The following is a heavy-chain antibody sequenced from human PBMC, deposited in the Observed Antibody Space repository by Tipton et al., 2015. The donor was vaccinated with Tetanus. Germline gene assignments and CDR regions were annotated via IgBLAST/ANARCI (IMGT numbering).Heavy chain of an antibody. J-gene: IGHJ2*01. CDR1: GGSISSSSYH. CDR2: IYYSGST. Sequence: GLVKPSETLSLTCTVSGGSISSSSYHWGWTRQPPGKGLEWIGSIYYSGSTYYNPSLKSRVTISVDTSKNQFSLKLTSVTAADTAVYYCATLTTVVTPRWYFDLWGRGTQVTVPS. V-gene: IGHV4-39*01. D-gene: IGHD4-23*01. CDR3: ATLTTVVTPRWYFDL.